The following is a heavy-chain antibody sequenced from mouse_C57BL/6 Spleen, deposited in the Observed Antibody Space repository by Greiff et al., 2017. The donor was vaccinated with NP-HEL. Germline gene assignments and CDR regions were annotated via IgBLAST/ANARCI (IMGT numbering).Heavy chain of an antibody. J-gene: IGHJ4*01. Sequence: EVQRVESGGGLVKPGGSLKLSYAASGFTFSDYGMHWVRQAPEKGLEWVAYISSGSSTIYYADTVKGRFTISRDNAKNTLFLQMTSLRSEDTAMYYCARNYYGSYYAMDYWGQGTSVTVSS. D-gene: IGHD1-1*01. CDR3: ARNYYGSYYAMDY. CDR2: ISSGSSTI. CDR1: GFTFSDYG. V-gene: IGHV5-17*01.